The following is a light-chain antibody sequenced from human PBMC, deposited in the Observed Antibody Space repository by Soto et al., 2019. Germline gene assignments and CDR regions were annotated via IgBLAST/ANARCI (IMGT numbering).Light chain of an antibody. CDR2: EVS. J-gene: IGKJ4*01. Sequence: DIVMTQTPLSLSVTPGQPASISCKSSQSLLQSDGKTYLYWYLQKPGQAPQLLIYEVSKRFARVPERLSGSGSGTEFTLRISRVEAEDVGIYYYMQSIQLHQFTFGGGTKVDI. CDR1: QSLLQSDGKTY. CDR3: MQSIQLHQFT. V-gene: IGKV2D-29*01.